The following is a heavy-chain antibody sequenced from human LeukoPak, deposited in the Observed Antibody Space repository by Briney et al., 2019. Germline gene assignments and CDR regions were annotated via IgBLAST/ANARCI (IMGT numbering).Heavy chain of an antibody. J-gene: IGHJ4*02. D-gene: IGHD1-26*01. Sequence: SETLSLTCTVAGGSISRSSYYWGWIRQTPGKGLEWMGSFFYSGNTCYNPSLNSRVTISVETSKNQFSLRLTSVTAADTAVYYCAGTVGATFHFDYWGQGTLVTVSS. CDR1: GGSISRSSYY. CDR2: FFYSGNT. CDR3: AGTVGATFHFDY. V-gene: IGHV4-39*01.